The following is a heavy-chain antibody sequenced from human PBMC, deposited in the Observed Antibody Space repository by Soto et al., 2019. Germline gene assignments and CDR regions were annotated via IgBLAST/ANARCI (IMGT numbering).Heavy chain of an antibody. CDR2: ILASGKT. D-gene: IGHD4-17*01. V-gene: IGHV4-4*07. Sequence: PSETLSLACTVFGGSIINDRWSWVRQPAGKGLEWIGRILASGKTNYNPSLQSRVTMSVDTSKSQFSLTMTSLAAADTAVYYCTRGTFETTAPFYWGQGIPVTVSS. CDR3: TRGTFETTAPFY. CDR1: GGSIINDR. J-gene: IGHJ4*02.